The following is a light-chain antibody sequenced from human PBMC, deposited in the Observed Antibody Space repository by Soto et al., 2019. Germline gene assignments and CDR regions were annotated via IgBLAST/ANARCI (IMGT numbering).Light chain of an antibody. V-gene: IGKV3-15*01. CDR3: QQYSEWHPLYT. CDR2: GAS. CDR1: QNINID. J-gene: IGKJ2*01. Sequence: LVMTQSPVTLSVSPGERATLSCRASQNINIDLAWYQQKPGQPPRLLISGASARAAGVPARFSGSGSGTEFSLTISSLQSEDFAVSYCQQYSEWHPLYTFGQGTKVDIK.